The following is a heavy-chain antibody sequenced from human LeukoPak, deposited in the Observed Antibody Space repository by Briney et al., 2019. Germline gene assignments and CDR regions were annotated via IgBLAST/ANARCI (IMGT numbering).Heavy chain of an antibody. D-gene: IGHD5-18*01. J-gene: IGHJ4*02. CDR2: INPNSGGT. CDR1: GYTFTGDY. V-gene: IGHV1-2*02. CDR3: ARDATAMVDFDY. Sequence: GSGKGSCNASGYTFTGDYMHWVRQAPGQGLEWMGWINPNSGGTNYAQKFQGRVTMTRDTSISTAYMELSRLRSDDTAVYYCARDATAMVDFDYWGQGTLVTVSS.